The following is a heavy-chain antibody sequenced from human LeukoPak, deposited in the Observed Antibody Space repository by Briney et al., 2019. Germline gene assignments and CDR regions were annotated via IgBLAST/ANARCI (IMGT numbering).Heavy chain of an antibody. D-gene: IGHD2-15*01. CDR3: AREGGGCSGGSCYSYYYYYGMDV. Sequence: GGSLRLSCAASGFTFSSYSMNWVRQAPGKGLEWVSSISSSSSYIYYADSVKGRFTISRDNAKNSLYLQMNSLRDEDTAVYYCAREGGGCSGGSCYSYYYYYGMDVWGQGTTVTVSS. CDR1: GFTFSSYS. CDR2: ISSSSSYI. V-gene: IGHV3-21*01. J-gene: IGHJ6*02.